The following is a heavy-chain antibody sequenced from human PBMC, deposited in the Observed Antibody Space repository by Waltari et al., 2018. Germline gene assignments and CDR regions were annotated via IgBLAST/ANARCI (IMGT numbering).Heavy chain of an antibody. J-gene: IGHJ4*02. D-gene: IGHD6-6*01. V-gene: IGHV4-4*02. CDR2: IYQSGST. CDR1: GGSITSHNW. Sequence: QVQLQESGPRLVKPAGTLSLTCAVSGGSITSHNWWTWVRQPPGKGLEWIGDIYQSGSTHYNPSLKNRVTMSVDKSNNLFSLNLTSVTAADTAVYYCARERGIASRRIDYWGQGALVTVSS. CDR3: ARERGIASRRIDY.